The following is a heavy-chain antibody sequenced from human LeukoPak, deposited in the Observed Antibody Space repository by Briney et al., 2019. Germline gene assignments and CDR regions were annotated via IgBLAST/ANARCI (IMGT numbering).Heavy chain of an antibody. J-gene: IGHJ4*02. Sequence: SETLSLTCAVYGGSFNAYYWGWIRQPPGKGLEWIGSIYYSGSTYYNPSLKSRVTISVDTSKNQFSLKLSSVTAADTAVYYCARQTSRYSSGWYAFDYWGQGTLVTVSS. V-gene: IGHV4-39*01. D-gene: IGHD6-19*01. CDR2: IYYSGST. CDR1: GGSFNAYY. CDR3: ARQTSRYSSGWYAFDY.